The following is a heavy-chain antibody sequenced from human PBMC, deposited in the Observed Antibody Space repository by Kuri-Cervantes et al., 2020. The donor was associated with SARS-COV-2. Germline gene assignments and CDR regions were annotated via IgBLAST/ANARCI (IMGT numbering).Heavy chain of an antibody. J-gene: IGHJ2*01. CDR1: GYSFTSYY. CDR2: INVNNRAT. V-gene: IGHV1-8*01. CDR3: ARAHAYDFWSGYSHWYFDL. Sequence: ASVKVSCKASGYSFTSYYINWVRQAPGQGLEWMGWINVNNRATSYAQKFQGRVTITRNTSISAAYMELSSLRSEDTAVYYCARAHAYDFWSGYSHWYFDLWGRGTLVTVSS. D-gene: IGHD3-3*01.